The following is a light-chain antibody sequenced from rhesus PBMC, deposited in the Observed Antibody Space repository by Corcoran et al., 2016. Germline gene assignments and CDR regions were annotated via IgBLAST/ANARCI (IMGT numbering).Light chain of an antibody. CDR1: ESVGSY. J-gene: IGKJ1*01. Sequence: EIVMTQSPATLSLSPGETATLSCRASESVGSYLAWYQQKPGQAPKLLVHSACFRATGIPDRFSGSGSRTDFTLTISSLEPEDVGVYHCQQYNDLLPTFGQGTKVEIK. CDR2: SAC. V-gene: IGKV3-40*03. CDR3: QQYNDLLPT.